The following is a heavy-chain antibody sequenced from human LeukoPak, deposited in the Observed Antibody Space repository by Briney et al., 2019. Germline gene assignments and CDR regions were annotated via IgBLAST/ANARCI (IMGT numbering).Heavy chain of an antibody. J-gene: IGHJ3*01. CDR3: ARGSSRGPRDAFDF. CDR1: GYTFTSYY. V-gene: IGHV1-46*01. D-gene: IGHD2-15*01. CDR2: ISPSGAST. Sequence: ASVKVSCKASGYTFTSYYVHWVRQAPGQGLEWMGIISPSGASTSYAQKLQGRVTMTRDMSTSTVYMELSSLISEDTAVYYCARGSSRGPRDAFDFWGQGTMVTVSS.